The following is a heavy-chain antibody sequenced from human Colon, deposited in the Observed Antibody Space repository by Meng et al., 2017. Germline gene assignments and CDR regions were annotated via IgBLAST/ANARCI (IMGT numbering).Heavy chain of an antibody. CDR3: ARALIAFDI. V-gene: IGHV4-31*01. J-gene: IGHJ3*02. CDR1: GGSISSGSYF. Sequence: LRLSCSVSGGSISSGSYFWTWIRQPPGKGLEWIGYIYNSGSTYYNPSLKSLVTMSMDTSKSQFALNVSSVTAAGTAVYYRARALIAFDIWGQGIKVTVSS. CDR2: IYNSGST. D-gene: IGHD3-16*01.